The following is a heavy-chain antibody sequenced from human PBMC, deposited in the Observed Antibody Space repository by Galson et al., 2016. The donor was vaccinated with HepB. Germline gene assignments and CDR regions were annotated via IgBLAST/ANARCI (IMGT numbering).Heavy chain of an antibody. V-gene: IGHV3-33*01. CDR3: ARGPSHPAYYVFWSGFDH. CDR1: GFTFSSYG. J-gene: IGHJ4*02. D-gene: IGHD3-3*01. CDR2: IWYDGSNK. Sequence: SLRLSCAASGFTFSSYGMHWVRQAPGKGLEWVAVIWYDGSNKYYGDAVKGRFTISRDNSKNTLYVQMNSLRAEDTAVYYCARGPSHPAYYVFWSGFDHWGRGTLVTVSS.